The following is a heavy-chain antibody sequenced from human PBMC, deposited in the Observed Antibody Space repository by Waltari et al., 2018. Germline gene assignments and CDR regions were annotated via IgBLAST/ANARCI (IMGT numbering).Heavy chain of an antibody. CDR2: IDHSGST. Sequence: QVQLQESGPGLVKPSETLSLTCTVSGYSISSGYYWGWIRQPPGKGLEWIGSIDHSGSTYDHPSLKSRVTISVDTSKNQFSLKLSSVTAADTAVYYCAGDLLGSSGWYPSGRWFDPWGQGTLVTVSS. CDR1: GYSISSGYY. D-gene: IGHD6-19*01. J-gene: IGHJ5*02. CDR3: AGDLLGSSGWYPSGRWFDP. V-gene: IGHV4-38-2*02.